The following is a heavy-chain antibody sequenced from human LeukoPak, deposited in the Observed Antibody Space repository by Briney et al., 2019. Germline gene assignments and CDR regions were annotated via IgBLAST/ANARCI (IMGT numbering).Heavy chain of an antibody. CDR3: ARDLRFLEWLPVE. V-gene: IGHV1-69*13. CDR2: IIPIFGTA. J-gene: IGHJ4*02. D-gene: IGHD3-3*01. Sequence: SVKVSCKASGGTFISYAISWVRQAPGQGLEWMGGIIPIFGTANYAQKFQGRVTITADESTSTAYMELSSLRSEDTAVYYCARDLRFLEWLPVEWGQGTLVTVSS. CDR1: GGTFISYA.